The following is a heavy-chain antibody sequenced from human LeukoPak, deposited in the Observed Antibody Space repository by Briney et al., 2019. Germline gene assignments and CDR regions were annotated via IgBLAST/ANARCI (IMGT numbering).Heavy chain of an antibody. J-gene: IGHJ5*02. CDR3: AREWHYYDSSGYTNWFDP. D-gene: IGHD3-22*01. V-gene: IGHV1-18*01. Sequence: ASVKVSCKASGGTFSSYAISWVRQAPGQGLEWMGWISAYNGNTNYAQKLQGRVTMTTDASTSTAYMELRSLRSDDTAVYYCAREWHYYDSSGYTNWFDPWGQGTLVTVSS. CDR1: GGTFSSYA. CDR2: ISAYNGNT.